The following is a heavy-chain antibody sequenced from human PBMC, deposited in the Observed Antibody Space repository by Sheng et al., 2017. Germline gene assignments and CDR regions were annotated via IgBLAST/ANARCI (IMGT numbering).Heavy chain of an antibody. J-gene: IGHJ6*03. Sequence: QVQLVQSGAEVKKPGSSVKVSCKASGGTFSSYAISWVRQAPGQGLEWMGGIIPIFGTANYAQKFQGRVTITADESTSTAYMELSSLRSEDTAVYYCARGEMATTHYYYYYMDVWGQGTTVTVSS. CDR1: GGTFSSYA. CDR2: IIPIFGTA. D-gene: IGHD5-12*01. CDR3: ARGEMATTHYYYYYMDV. V-gene: IGHV1-69*13.